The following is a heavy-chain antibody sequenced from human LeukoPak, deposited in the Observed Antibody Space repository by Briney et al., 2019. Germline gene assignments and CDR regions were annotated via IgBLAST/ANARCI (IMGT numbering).Heavy chain of an antibody. Sequence: PSETLSLTCTVSGGSISSYYWNWIRQPPGKGPEWIGCISDTGTTKYNPAFKSRVTISVDTSKNQFSLQLTSVTAADTAVYFCATGYYEPFEKWGQGTLVSVSS. J-gene: IGHJ4*02. D-gene: IGHD3-22*01. CDR2: ISDTGTT. CDR3: ATGYYEPFEK. V-gene: IGHV4-59*01. CDR1: GGSISSYY.